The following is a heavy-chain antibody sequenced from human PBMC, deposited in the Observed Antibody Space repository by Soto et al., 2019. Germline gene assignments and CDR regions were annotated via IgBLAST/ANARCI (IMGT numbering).Heavy chain of an antibody. D-gene: IGHD3-22*01. V-gene: IGHV3-13*01. CDR1: GFTFSSYD. J-gene: IGHJ6*02. CDR2: IGTAGDT. CDR3: ARGAVPGVVGYYYYYGMDV. Sequence: EVQLVESGGGLVQPGGSLRLSCAASGFTFSSYDMHWVRQATGKGLEWVSAIGTAGDTYYPGSVKGRFTISRENAKNSLYLQMNSLRAGDTAVYYCARGAVPGVVGYYYYYGMDVWGQGTTVTVSS.